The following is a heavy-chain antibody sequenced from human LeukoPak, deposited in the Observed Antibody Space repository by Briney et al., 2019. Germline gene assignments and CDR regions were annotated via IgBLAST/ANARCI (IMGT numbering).Heavy chain of an antibody. CDR1: GFTFSSYA. D-gene: IGHD4-23*01. CDR2: ISGSGGST. Sequence: GGSLRLSCAASGFTFSSYAMSWVRQAPGKGLEWVSAISGSGGSTYCADSVKGRFTISRDNSKNTLYLQMNSLRAEDTAVYYCARRGDGGRSFDYWGQGTLVTVSS. V-gene: IGHV3-23*01. J-gene: IGHJ4*02. CDR3: ARRGDGGRSFDY.